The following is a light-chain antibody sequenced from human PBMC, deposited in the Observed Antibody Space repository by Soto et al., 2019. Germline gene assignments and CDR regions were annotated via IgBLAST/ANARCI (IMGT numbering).Light chain of an antibody. CDR3: FSFTTTSTHV. CDR2: DVT. Sequence: QSALTQPRSLSGSPGQSVTISCTGTSGDVGGYNYVAWYQQRAGEAPELMIYDVTKRPSGVPDRFSGSKSGNTAFLTISGLHSEDEAEYFCFSFTTTSTHVFGTGTKLTVL. CDR1: SGDVGGYNY. V-gene: IGLV2-11*01. J-gene: IGLJ1*01.